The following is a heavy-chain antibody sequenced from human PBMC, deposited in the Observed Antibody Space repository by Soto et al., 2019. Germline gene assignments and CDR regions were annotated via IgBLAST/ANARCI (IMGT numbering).Heavy chain of an antibody. CDR2: IYYGGTT. J-gene: IGHJ5*02. D-gene: IGHD3-22*01. CDR3: ARSSTGYYKWFDP. V-gene: IGHV4-39*02. CDR1: GDSISSSNYY. Sequence: SETLSLTCNVSGDSISSSNYYWGWIRQPPGKGLEWIANIYYGGTTYYNPSLKSRVAISVDTSKNHFSLKLSSVTAADTAIYYCARSSTGYYKWFDPWGQGTLVT.